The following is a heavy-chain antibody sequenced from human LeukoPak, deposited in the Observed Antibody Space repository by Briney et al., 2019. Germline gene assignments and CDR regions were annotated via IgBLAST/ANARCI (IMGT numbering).Heavy chain of an antibody. CDR1: GGSVSSSSYY. CDR3: ARYQSYGSGTYYAPFDY. CDR2: IYYSGST. D-gene: IGHD3-10*01. J-gene: IGHJ4*02. Sequence: SETLSLACTVSGGSVSSSSYYWGWIRQPPGKGLEWIGSIYYSGSTEYNPSLKSRVTISVDTSRNQFSLKLSSVTAADTAVYYCARYQSYGSGTYYAPFDYWGQGTLVTVSS. V-gene: IGHV4-39*01.